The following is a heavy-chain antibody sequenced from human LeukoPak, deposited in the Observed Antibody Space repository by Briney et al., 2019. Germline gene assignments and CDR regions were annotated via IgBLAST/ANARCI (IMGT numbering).Heavy chain of an antibody. D-gene: IGHD4-17*01. CDR1: GGSISSSSYY. V-gene: IGHV4-39*07. J-gene: IGHJ5*02. Sequence: PSETLSLTCTVSGGSISSSSYYWGWIRQPPGKGLEWIGEINHSGSTNYNPSLKSRVTISVDTSKNQFSLKLSSVTAADTAVYYCARERVYGDYVRPLEIWFDPWGQGTLVTVSS. CDR3: ARERVYGDYVRPLEIWFDP. CDR2: INHSGST.